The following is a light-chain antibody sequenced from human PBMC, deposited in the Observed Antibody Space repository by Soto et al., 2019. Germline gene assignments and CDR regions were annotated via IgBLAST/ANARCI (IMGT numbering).Light chain of an antibody. CDR3: GLSKGSGSKV. CDR1: SGSVSTSYY. V-gene: IGLV8-61*01. Sequence: QAVVTQEPSFSVSPGRTVTLTCGLSSGSVSTSYYPTWYQQTPGQAPRTLIYSTNTRSSGVPDRFSGSILGNKAALTITGALQDEESDEYYGLSKGSGSKVFGTGTKLTVL. J-gene: IGLJ1*01. CDR2: STN.